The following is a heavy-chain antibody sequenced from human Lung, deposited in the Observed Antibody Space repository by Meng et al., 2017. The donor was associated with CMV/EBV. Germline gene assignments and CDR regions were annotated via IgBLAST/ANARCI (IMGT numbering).Heavy chain of an antibody. V-gene: IGHV3-23*01. CDR3: AKFTLTYYFDY. CDR1: GFTFSSSA. J-gene: IGHJ4*02. Sequence: LFDSGGCLVSPGGSLRLSCAASGFTFSSSAMSWVLQAPGKGLEWVSACSGCCGSTYYADSVKGRFTISRDNCKSSLYLQMNSLRAEDTAVYYCAKFTLTYYFDYWGQGTLVTVSS. CDR2: CSGCCGST.